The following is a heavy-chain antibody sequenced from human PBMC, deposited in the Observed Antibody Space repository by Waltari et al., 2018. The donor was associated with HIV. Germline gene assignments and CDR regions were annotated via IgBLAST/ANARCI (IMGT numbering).Heavy chain of an antibody. Sequence: QVQLVQSGAEVKKPGASVKVSCNTSGYTFVDYAIHWVRQAPGQRLEWMGWINTGNGNTKYSQEFQGRVSITRDTSASTVFMELSRLRSEDTALYYCTRDEFSSWSQSGGMDVWGQGTTVTVS. V-gene: IGHV1-3*04. J-gene: IGHJ6*02. CDR3: TRDEFSSWSQSGGMDV. D-gene: IGHD6-13*01. CDR2: INTGNGNT. CDR1: GYTFVDYA.